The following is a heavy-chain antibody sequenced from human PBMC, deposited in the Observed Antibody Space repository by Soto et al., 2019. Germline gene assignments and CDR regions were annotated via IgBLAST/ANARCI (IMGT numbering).Heavy chain of an antibody. CDR3: TTSSGYCSGGSCKNY. Sequence: GGSLRLSCAASGFTFSNAWMSWVRQAPGKGLEWVGRIKSKTDGGTTDYAAPVKGRFTISRDDSKNTLYLQMNSLKTEDTAVYYCTTSSGYCSGGSCKNYWGQGTLVTVSS. D-gene: IGHD2-15*01. CDR2: IKSKTDGGTT. CDR1: GFTFSNAW. V-gene: IGHV3-15*01. J-gene: IGHJ4*02.